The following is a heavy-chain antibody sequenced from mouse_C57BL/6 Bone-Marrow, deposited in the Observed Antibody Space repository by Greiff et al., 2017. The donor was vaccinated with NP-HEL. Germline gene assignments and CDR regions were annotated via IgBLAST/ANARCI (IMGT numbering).Heavy chain of an antibody. CDR3: ARGGLPAY. V-gene: IGHV1-69*01. CDR2: IDPSDSST. Sequence: QVQLQQPGAELVMPGASVKLSCKASGYTFTSYWMHWVKQRPGQGLEWIGEIDPSDSSTNYNQKFKGKSTLTVDKSSSTAYMQLSSLTSEDSAVYYCARGGLPAYWGQGTLVTVSA. D-gene: IGHD2-2*01. J-gene: IGHJ3*01. CDR1: GYTFTSYW.